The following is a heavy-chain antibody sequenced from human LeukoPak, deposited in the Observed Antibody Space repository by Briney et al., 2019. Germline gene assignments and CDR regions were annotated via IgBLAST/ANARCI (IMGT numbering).Heavy chain of an antibody. J-gene: IGHJ4*02. Sequence: ASVKVSCKASGYTFTGYYMHWVRQAPGQGLEWMGWINPNSGGTNYAQKFQGRVTLTRDTSISTAYMELSRLRSGDTAVYYCARDWYYGDGYFDYWGQGTLVTVSS. D-gene: IGHD4-17*01. CDR1: GYTFTGYY. V-gene: IGHV1-2*02. CDR2: INPNSGGT. CDR3: ARDWYYGDGYFDY.